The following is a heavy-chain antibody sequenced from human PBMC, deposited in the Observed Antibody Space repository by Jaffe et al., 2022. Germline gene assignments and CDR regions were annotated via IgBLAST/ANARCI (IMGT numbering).Heavy chain of an antibody. D-gene: IGHD2-2*01. J-gene: IGHJ5*02. V-gene: IGHV1-3*01. CDR2: INAGNGNT. CDR1: GYTFTSYA. CDR3: ARDSRQLLSFGWFDP. Sequence: QVQLVQSGAEVKKPGASVKVSCKASGYTFTSYAMHWVRQAPGQRLEWMGWINAGNGNTKYSQKFQGRVTITRDTSASTAYMELSSLRSEDTAVYYCARDSRQLLSFGWFDPWGQGTLVTVSS.